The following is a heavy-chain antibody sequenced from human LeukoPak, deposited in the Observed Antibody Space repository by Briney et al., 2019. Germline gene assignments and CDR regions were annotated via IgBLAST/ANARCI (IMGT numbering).Heavy chain of an antibody. CDR3: ARQVCSSTSCYPYYYYGMDV. J-gene: IGHJ6*02. V-gene: IGHV4-59*01. CDR1: GGSISSYY. CDR2: IYYSGST. D-gene: IGHD2-2*01. Sequence: TETLSLTCTVSGGSISSYYWSWIRQPPGKGLEWIGYIYYSGSTNYNPSLKSRVTISVDTSKNQFSLKLSSVTAADTAVYYCARQVCSSTSCYPYYYYGMDVWGQGTTVTVSS.